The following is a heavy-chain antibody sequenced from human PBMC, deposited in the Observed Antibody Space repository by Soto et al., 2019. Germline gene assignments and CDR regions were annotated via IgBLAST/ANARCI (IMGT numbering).Heavy chain of an antibody. CDR3: ARNWGNWYFYV. CDR1: GFTVSNNY. V-gene: IGHV3-66*01. J-gene: IGHJ2*01. CDR2: IYRDGST. D-gene: IGHD7-27*01. Sequence: EVQLVESGGGLVQPGGSLRLSCAASGFTVSNNYVSWVRQAPGKGLEWVSVIYRDGSTYCADSVKGRFTISSDNSKNTLFLQMNSLRAEDTAVYYCARNWGNWYFYVWGRGTLVTVSS.